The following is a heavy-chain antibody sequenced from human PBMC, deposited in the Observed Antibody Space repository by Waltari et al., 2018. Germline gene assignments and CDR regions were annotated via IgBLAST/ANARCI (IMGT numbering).Heavy chain of an antibody. CDR2: IYYSGST. Sequence: QLQLQESGPGLVKPSEPLSLTCAVSGAPFSRCYWCWIRQPPGKGLEWIGYIYYSGSTNYNPSLKSRVTISVDTSKNQFSLKLSSVTAADTAVYYCARFSDGYLDYWGQGTLVTVSS. V-gene: IGHV4-59*01. J-gene: IGHJ4*02. CDR1: GAPFSRCY. CDR3: ARFSDGYLDY.